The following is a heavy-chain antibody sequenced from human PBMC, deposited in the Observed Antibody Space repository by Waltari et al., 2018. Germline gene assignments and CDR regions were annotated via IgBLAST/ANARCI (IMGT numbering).Heavy chain of an antibody. CDR3: VKDRGPHDPYNFYYGMNV. CDR1: GFTLGSHA. D-gene: IGHD1-26*01. V-gene: IGHV3-23*01. CDR2: VARNGAT. J-gene: IGHJ6*02. Sequence: DVQLLESGGGLVQPGGSLRPSCAAPGFTLGSHAMTWVRQSPGKGLGWVSSVARNGATYYADSVRGRFTSSRDNSKNTVFLQLDRLRVDDTATYFCVKDRGPHDPYNFYYGMNVWGQGTTVTVSS.